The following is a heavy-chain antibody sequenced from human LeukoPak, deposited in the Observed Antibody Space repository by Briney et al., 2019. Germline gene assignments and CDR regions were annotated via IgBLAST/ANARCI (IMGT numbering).Heavy chain of an antibody. CDR2: IYTSGST. J-gene: IGHJ4*02. Sequence: SETLSLNCTVSGGSISSYYWSWIRQPAGKGLEWIGRIYTSGSTNYNPSLKSRVTMSVDTSKNQFSLKLSSVTAADTAVYYCARAVQLERRDYFDYWGQGTLVTVSS. V-gene: IGHV4-4*07. D-gene: IGHD1-1*01. CDR3: ARAVQLERRDYFDY. CDR1: GGSISSYY.